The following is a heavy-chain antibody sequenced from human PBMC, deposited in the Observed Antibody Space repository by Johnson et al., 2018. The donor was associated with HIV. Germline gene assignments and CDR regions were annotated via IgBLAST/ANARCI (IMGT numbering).Heavy chain of an antibody. D-gene: IGHD2-8*01. CDR3: ARDRGYCTNGVCYYDAFDI. J-gene: IGHJ3*02. CDR1: GFTFDDYG. V-gene: IGHV3-20*04. CDR2: INWNGGST. Sequence: VQLVESGGGLIQPGGSLRLSCAASGFTFDDYGMSWVRQAPGKGLEWVSGINWNGGSTGYADSVKGRFTISRDNAKNSLYLQMNSLRGEDTAVYYCARDRGYCTNGVCYYDAFDIWGQGTMVTVSA.